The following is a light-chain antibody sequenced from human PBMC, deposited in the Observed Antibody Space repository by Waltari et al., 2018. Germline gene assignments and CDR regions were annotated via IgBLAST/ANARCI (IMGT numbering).Light chain of an antibody. CDR2: GAS. CDR1: QSVRGS. V-gene: IGKV3-20*01. J-gene: IGKJ1*01. CDR3: QHYVRLPAT. Sequence: SCRASQSVRGSVAWYQQKAGQAPRLRIYGASSRATGIPDRFSGSGSGTDFSLTISRLEPEDFAVYYCQHYVRLPATFGQGTKVEI.